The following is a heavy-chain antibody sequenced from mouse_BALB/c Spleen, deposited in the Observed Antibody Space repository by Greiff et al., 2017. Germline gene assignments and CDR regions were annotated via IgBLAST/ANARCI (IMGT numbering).Heavy chain of an antibody. Sequence: VKLQESGAELVRPGSSVKISCKASGYAFSSYWMNWVKQRPGQGLEWIGQIYPGDGDTNYNGKFKGKATLTADKSSSTAYMQLSSLTSEDSAVYFCARAGDYRYDWFAYWGQGTLVTVSA. CDR1: GYAFSSYW. J-gene: IGHJ3*01. D-gene: IGHD2-14*01. CDR3: ARAGDYRYDWFAY. V-gene: IGHV1-80*01. CDR2: IYPGDGDT.